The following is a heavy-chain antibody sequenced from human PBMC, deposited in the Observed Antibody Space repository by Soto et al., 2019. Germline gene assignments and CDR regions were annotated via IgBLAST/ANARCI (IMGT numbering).Heavy chain of an antibody. V-gene: IGHV3-21*01. CDR3: ARDCSGCSCYGTYYYDMYV. CDR2: ITSSSSYI. CDR1: GFTFRNYG. J-gene: IGHJ6*03. D-gene: IGHD2-15*01. Sequence: GGSLRLSCAASGFTFRNYGMNWVRQAPGKGLEWVSSITSSSSYIYYADSVKGRFTISRDNAKNSLYLQMNILRAEDTAVYYCARDCSGCSCYGTYYYDMYVCGKGTTLTVSS.